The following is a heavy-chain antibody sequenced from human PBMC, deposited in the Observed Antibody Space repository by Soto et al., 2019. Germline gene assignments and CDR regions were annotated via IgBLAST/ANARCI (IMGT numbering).Heavy chain of an antibody. J-gene: IGHJ2*01. CDR3: ARDPGSNSNDWYLDL. CDR1: GGSISSGGNY. Sequence: QVQLQESGPGLVKPSQTLSLTCTVSGGSISSGGNYWSWIRQHPGKGLVWIGYIYYSGSTYYNPSLKCRVTISVDTSKNHFSLKLSSVTAADAAVYYCARDPGSNSNDWYLDLWGRGTLVTVSS. CDR2: IYYSGST. V-gene: IGHV4-31*03. D-gene: IGHD4-4*01.